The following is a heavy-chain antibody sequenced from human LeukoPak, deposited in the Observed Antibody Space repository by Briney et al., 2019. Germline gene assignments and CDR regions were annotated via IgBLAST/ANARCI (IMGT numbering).Heavy chain of an antibody. CDR1: GFSLTHDA. J-gene: IGHJ4*02. Sequence: PGRSLRLSCAASGFSLTHDAIHWVRQAPGKGLEWVAVVSKDTVTKFYRDSVKGRFTVSTDSSKNTVYLQMTGLRSEDTAVYYCAGDRWRGAPDYFDCWGQGTLVTVSS. CDR3: AGDRWRGAPDYFDC. CDR2: VSKDTVTK. D-gene: IGHD1-26*01. V-gene: IGHV3-30*03.